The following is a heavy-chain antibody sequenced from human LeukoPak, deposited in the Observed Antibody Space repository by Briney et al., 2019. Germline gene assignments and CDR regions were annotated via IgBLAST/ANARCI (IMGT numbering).Heavy chain of an antibody. CDR3: ARGPTGGSGGCPFDY. Sequence: PGASLRLSCAASGFTFSSYAMSWVRQAPGKGLEWVSAISGSGGSTYYADSVKGRFTISRDNSKNTLYLQMNSLRAEDTAVYYCARGPTGGSGGCPFDYWGQGTLVTVSS. J-gene: IGHJ4*02. CDR1: GFTFSSYA. CDR2: ISGSGGST. D-gene: IGHD2-15*01. V-gene: IGHV3-23*01.